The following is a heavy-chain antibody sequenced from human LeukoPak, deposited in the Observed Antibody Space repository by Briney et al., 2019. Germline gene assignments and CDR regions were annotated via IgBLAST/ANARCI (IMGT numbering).Heavy chain of an antibody. CDR2: IYYTGST. D-gene: IGHD2-2*01. J-gene: IGHJ4*02. CDR3: ARVYQSAEYYFDY. V-gene: IGHV4-59*01. Sequence: SGTLSLTCTVSGGSIDSYYWSWIRQPPGKGLEWIGYIYYTGSTEYHPSLKSRVTISLDTSKNQFSLKLTSVTAADTAAYYCARVYQSAEYYFDYWGQGNLVSVSS. CDR1: GGSIDSYY.